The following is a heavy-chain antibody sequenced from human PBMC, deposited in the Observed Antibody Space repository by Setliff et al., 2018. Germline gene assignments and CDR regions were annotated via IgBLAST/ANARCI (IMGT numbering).Heavy chain of an antibody. J-gene: IGHJ6*03. Sequence: SETPSLTCTVPGGSISSSSYYWGWIRQPPGKGLEWIGSIYYSGSTDYNPSLKRRVTISVDTAKNQFSLKLSSVTAADTAVYYCARQGGRRTGLAMAIRYYYYDMDVWGKGTTVTVSS. CDR2: IYYSGST. CDR3: ARQGGRRTGLAMAIRYYYYDMDV. V-gene: IGHV4-39*01. D-gene: IGHD5-18*01. CDR1: GGSISSSSYY.